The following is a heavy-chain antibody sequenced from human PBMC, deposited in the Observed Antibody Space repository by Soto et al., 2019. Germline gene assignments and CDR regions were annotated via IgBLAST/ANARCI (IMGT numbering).Heavy chain of an antibody. V-gene: IGHV3-33*01. CDR2: IWHDGSKK. D-gene: IGHD1-26*01. J-gene: IGHJ4*02. CDR3: VRDGVGGTAFFGFFDY. CDR1: GAIFNGYG. Sequence: QVQLVESGGGVVQPGRSLGLSCAASGAIFNGYGMHWVRQAPGKGLECVAVIWHDGSKKYYADSAKGRFTISRDNSKNTLYLEMNSLRAEDTAVYYCVRDGVGGTAFFGFFDYWGQGTLVTVSS.